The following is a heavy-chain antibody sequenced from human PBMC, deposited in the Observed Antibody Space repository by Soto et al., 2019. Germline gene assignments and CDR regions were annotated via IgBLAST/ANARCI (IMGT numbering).Heavy chain of an antibody. CDR3: AKGGREAA. CDR2: ISGSGDGT. V-gene: IGHV3-23*01. Sequence: EVQLLESGGGLVQPGGSLRLSCAASGFTFRSYAMSWVRQAPGKGLEWVSSISGSGDGTYHADSVKGRFTISRDNSKNTLYLQMDSLRAEDTAVYYCAKGGREAAWGQGTLVTISS. CDR1: GFTFRSYA. D-gene: IGHD2-15*01. J-gene: IGHJ4*02.